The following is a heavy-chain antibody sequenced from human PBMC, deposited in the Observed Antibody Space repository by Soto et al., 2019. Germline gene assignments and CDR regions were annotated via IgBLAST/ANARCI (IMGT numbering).Heavy chain of an antibody. CDR2: ISYDGSNK. CDR3: ARDKYSSGWYYFDY. Sequence: GGSLRLSCAASGFTFSSYAMHWVRQAPGKGLEWVAVISYDGSNKYYADSVKGRFTISRDNSKNTLYLQMNSLRAEDTAVYYCARDKYSSGWYYFDYWGQGTLVTVSS. D-gene: IGHD6-19*01. CDR1: GFTFSSYA. V-gene: IGHV3-30-3*01. J-gene: IGHJ4*02.